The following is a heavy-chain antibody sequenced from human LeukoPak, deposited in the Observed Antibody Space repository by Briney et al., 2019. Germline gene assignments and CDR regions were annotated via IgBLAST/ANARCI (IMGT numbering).Heavy chain of an antibody. V-gene: IGHV4-59*01. CDR1: GGSISSYY. Sequence: SETLSLTCTVSGGSISSYYWSWIRQSPGKGLEWIGYLYYSGSTKYNPSLKSRVTISVDTSKNQFSLKLSSVTAADTAVYYCAMHTVIASSWSLDYWGQGTLVTVSS. CDR3: AMHTVIASSWSLDY. J-gene: IGHJ4*02. CDR2: LYYSGST. D-gene: IGHD6-13*01.